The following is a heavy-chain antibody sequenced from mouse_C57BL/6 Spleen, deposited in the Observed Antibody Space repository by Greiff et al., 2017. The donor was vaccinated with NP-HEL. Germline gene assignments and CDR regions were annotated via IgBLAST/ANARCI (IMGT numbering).Heavy chain of an antibody. Sequence: VQLQQSGPELVKPGASVKISCKASGYSFTGYYMNWVKQSPEKSLEWIGEINPSTGGTTYNQKFKAKATLTVDKSSSTAYMQLKSLTSEDSAVYYCARASSGSFAYWGQGTLVTVSA. J-gene: IGHJ3*01. V-gene: IGHV1-42*01. CDR3: ARASSGSFAY. CDR2: INPSTGGT. D-gene: IGHD3-2*02. CDR1: GYSFTGYY.